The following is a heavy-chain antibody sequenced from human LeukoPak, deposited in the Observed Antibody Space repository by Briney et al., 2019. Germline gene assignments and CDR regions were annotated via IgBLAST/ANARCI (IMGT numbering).Heavy chain of an antibody. CDR2: IYYSGST. V-gene: IGHV4-59*08. D-gene: IGHD3-10*01. CDR3: ARQSHYYGSGTYYNCFDP. CDR1: GDSISSYY. J-gene: IGHJ5*02. Sequence: SETLSLTCTVSGDSISSYYWSWIRQPPGKGLDWIGYIYYSGSTNYNPSLKSRVTISVDTSKNQFSLKLSSVTAADTAVYYCARQSHYYGSGTYYNCFDPWGQGTLVTVSS.